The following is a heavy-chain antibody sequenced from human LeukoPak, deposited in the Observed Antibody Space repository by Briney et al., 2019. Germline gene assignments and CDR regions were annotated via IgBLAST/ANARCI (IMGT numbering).Heavy chain of an antibody. CDR3: ARDQDILTGYGAFDI. D-gene: IGHD3-9*01. V-gene: IGHV4-4*07. CDR2: MYTIGGT. CDR1: GGCICSDY. Sequence: SETLSLTCTVSGGCICSDYWCSVPETAGKGLEWIVGMYTIGGTNDNPSPTSRVTTSVDTSKNHFSLKLSSVSAADTALYYCARDQDILTGYGAFDIWGQETMVTVSS. J-gene: IGHJ3*02.